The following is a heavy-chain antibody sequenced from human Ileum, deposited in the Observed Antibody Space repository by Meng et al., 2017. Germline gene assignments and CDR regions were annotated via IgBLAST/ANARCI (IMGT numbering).Heavy chain of an antibody. CDR3: ARRTGEVDLLDY. CDR2: IYQVGST. Sequence: HLQLQESGSGLVTSSQTLSLNCTVSGGSISSSAYSWTWIRQPPGKGLEWIGYIYQVGSTNYNPSLKSRVSMSVDTSKKQISLKLNSVTAADTAVYYCARRTGEVDLLDYWGQGTLVTVSS. V-gene: IGHV4-30-2*03. D-gene: IGHD7-27*01. CDR1: GGSISSSAYS. J-gene: IGHJ4*02.